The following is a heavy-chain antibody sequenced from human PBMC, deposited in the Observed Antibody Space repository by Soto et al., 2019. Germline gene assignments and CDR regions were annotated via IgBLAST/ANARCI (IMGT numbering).Heavy chain of an antibody. Sequence: QVQLVESGGGVVQPGRSLRLSCAASGFTFSNYGMHWVRQAPGKGLEWVAVIWNDGNKKYYADSVKGRFTISRDNSENTLFLQMNSLTAEDMAVYYCVRGGKTAGAFDIWGQGTMVTVSS. CDR1: GFTFSNYG. J-gene: IGHJ3*02. V-gene: IGHV3-33*01. CDR3: VRGGKTAGAFDI. CDR2: IWNDGNKK. D-gene: IGHD3-16*01.